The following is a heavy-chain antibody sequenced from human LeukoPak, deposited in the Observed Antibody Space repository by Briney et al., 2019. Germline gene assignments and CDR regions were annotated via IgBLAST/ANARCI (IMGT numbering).Heavy chain of an antibody. J-gene: IGHJ6*02. V-gene: IGHV3-74*01. CDR1: GFTFSSYW. CDR3: ASFQDYGDYTLDYYYYGMDV. CDR2: INSDGSST. D-gene: IGHD4-17*01. Sequence: GGSLRLSCAASGFTFSSYWMHWVRQAPGKGLVWVSRINSDGSSTSYADSVKGRFTISRDNAKNTLYLQMNSLRAEDTAVYYCASFQDYGDYTLDYYYYGMDVWGQGTTVTVSS.